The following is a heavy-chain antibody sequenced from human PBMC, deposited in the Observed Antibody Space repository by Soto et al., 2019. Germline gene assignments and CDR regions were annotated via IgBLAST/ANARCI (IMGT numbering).Heavy chain of an antibody. D-gene: IGHD6-13*01. CDR2: INPSGGST. Sequence: ASVKVSCKASGYTFTSYYMHWVRQAPGQGLEWMGIINPSGGSTSYAQKFQGRVTMTRDTSTSTVYMELSSLRSEDTAVYYCARVAAAGTDYYYYYGMDVWGQGTTVTVSS. CDR1: GYTFTSYY. J-gene: IGHJ6*02. CDR3: ARVAAAGTDYYYYYGMDV. V-gene: IGHV1-46*01.